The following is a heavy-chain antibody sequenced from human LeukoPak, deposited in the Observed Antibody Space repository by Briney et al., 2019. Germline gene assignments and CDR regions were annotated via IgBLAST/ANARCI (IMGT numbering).Heavy chain of an antibody. CDR3: AKGLRTGVGPYMGYHYYMDV. V-gene: IGHV3-23*01. J-gene: IGHJ6*03. CDR2: INDNGDGT. CDR1: GFTFSSYA. D-gene: IGHD3-16*01. Sequence: GWSLRLSCAASGFTFSSYAMSWVRQAPGKGLKWVSTINDNGDGTYYADSVKGRFTISRGNSYNTVSLQMNSLRDEDTGVYYCAKGLRTGVGPYMGYHYYMDVWGKGATVTVSS.